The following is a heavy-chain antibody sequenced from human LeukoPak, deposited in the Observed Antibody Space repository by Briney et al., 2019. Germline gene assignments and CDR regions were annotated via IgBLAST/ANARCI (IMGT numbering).Heavy chain of an antibody. CDR2: IYHSGST. CDR3: ARVSSGYSSAWHLGFDY. D-gene: IGHD6-19*01. J-gene: IGHJ4*02. Sequence: SETLSLTCAVSGGSISSSNWWSWVRQPPGKGLEWIGEIYHSGSTNYNPSLKSRVTISVDKSKNQFSLKLMSVTAADTAVYYCARVSSGYSSAWHLGFDYWGQGTPATVSS. CDR1: GGSISSSNW. V-gene: IGHV4-4*02.